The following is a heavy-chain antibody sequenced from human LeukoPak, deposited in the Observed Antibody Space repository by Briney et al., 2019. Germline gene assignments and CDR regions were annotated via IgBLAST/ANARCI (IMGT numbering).Heavy chain of an antibody. CDR2: ISRLSSTI. D-gene: IGHD3-22*01. CDR3: ARHRDSSGTDY. CDR1: GFTFSSYD. J-gene: IGHJ4*02. Sequence: GGSLRLSCAASGFTFSSYDVNWVRQAPGKGPEWVSYISRLSSTIYSADSVKGRFTISRDNAKNSLFLQMNSLRAEDTAVYYCARHRDSSGTDYWGQGTLVTVSS. V-gene: IGHV3-48*01.